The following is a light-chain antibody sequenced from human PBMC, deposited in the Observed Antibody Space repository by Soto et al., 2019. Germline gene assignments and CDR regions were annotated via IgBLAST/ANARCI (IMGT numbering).Light chain of an antibody. CDR2: DDR. CDR1: KIRSKS. J-gene: IGLJ1*01. V-gene: IGLV3-21*02. CDR3: QVWDSSSDHFV. Sequence: LTQPPSLTVAPRHTTRITCGVLKIRSKSVHGYQQKPGQALVLVVDDDRDRPSGIPEGVSGSNTGNTATMTISRVDAGDEDEDSCQVWDSSSDHFVFATGTKGTV.